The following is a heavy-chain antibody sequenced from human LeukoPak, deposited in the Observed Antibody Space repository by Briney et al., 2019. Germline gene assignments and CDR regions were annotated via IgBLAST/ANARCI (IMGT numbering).Heavy chain of an antibody. CDR1: GGSISSYY. V-gene: IGHV4-4*07. CDR3: ARDGYCSGGSCPLDI. J-gene: IGHJ3*02. D-gene: IGHD2-15*01. CDR2: IYTSGST. Sequence: SETLSLTCTVSGGSISSYYWSWIRQPAGKGLEWIGRIYTSGSTNYNPSLKSRVTISVDKSKNQFSLKLTSVTAADTAVYYYARDGYCSGGSCPLDIWGQGTMVTVSS.